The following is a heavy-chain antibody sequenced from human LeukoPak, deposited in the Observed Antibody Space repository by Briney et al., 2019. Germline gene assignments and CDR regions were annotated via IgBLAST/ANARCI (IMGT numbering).Heavy chain of an antibody. CDR3: ARGYCSSTSCYLRSGYYFDY. Sequence: ASVKVSCKASGDTFTNYDINWVRQATGQGLEWMGWMSPSSGHTGYAQKFQGRVTMTRSTSISTAYMVLSSLRSEDTAVYYCARGYCSSTSCYLRSGYYFDYWGQGTLVTVSS. CDR1: GDTFTNYD. J-gene: IGHJ4*02. CDR2: MSPSSGHT. D-gene: IGHD2-2*01. V-gene: IGHV1-8*01.